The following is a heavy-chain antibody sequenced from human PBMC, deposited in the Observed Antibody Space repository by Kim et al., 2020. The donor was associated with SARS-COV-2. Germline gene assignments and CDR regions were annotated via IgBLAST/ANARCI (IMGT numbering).Heavy chain of an antibody. Sequence: SETLSLTCAVYGGSFSGYYWSWIRQPPGKGLEWIGEINHSGSTNYNPSLKSRVTISVDTSKNQFSLKLSSVTAADTAVYYCARDHIGWYGSLYGMDVWGQGTTVTVPS. CDR1: GGSFSGYY. D-gene: IGHD6-19*01. CDR2: INHSGST. CDR3: ARDHIGWYGSLYGMDV. J-gene: IGHJ6*02. V-gene: IGHV4-34*01.